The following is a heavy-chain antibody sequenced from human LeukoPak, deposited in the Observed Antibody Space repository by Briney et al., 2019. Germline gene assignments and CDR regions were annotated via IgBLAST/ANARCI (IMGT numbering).Heavy chain of an antibody. Sequence: GSLRLSCAASGFTFSSFWMTWVRQAPGKGLEWVANIKQDGSEKYYVDSVRGRFTISRDNATNSLYLQTNSLRAEDTAVYYCARDLNYFDYWGQGTLVTVSS. J-gene: IGHJ4*02. CDR1: GFTFSSFW. CDR3: ARDLNYFDY. CDR2: IKQDGSEK. V-gene: IGHV3-7*01.